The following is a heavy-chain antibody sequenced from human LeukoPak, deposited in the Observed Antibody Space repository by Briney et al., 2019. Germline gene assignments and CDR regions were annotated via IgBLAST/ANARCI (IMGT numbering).Heavy chain of an antibody. CDR3: ARYCSGGSCYTKYYFDY. Sequence: KPGGSLRLSCAASGFTFSSYSMTWVRQAPGKGLEWVSSISSSSSYIYYADSVKGRFTISRDNAKNSLYLQMNSLRAEDTAVYYCARYCSGGSCYTKYYFDYWGQGTLVTVSS. J-gene: IGHJ4*02. CDR2: ISSSSSYI. CDR1: GFTFSSYS. D-gene: IGHD2-15*01. V-gene: IGHV3-21*01.